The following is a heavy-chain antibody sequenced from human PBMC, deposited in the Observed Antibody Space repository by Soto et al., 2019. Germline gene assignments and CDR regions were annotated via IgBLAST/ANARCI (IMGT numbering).Heavy chain of an antibody. CDR3: TSTIFGVVIPGRYYYGMDV. D-gene: IGHD3-3*01. V-gene: IGHV3-49*03. CDR2: MRSKVYGGTT. J-gene: IGHJ6*02. CDR1: GFTFGDYA. Sequence: GGSLRLSCTASGFTFGDYAMSWFRQAPGKGLEWVGFMRSKVYGGTTEYAASVKGRFTISRDDSKSIAYLQMNSLKTEDTAVYYCTSTIFGVVIPGRYYYGMDVWGQGTTVTVSS.